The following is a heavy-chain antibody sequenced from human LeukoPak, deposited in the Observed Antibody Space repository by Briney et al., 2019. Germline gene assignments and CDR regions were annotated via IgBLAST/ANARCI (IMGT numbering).Heavy chain of an antibody. CDR2: INTNTGNP. Sequence: ASVKVSCKASGYTFTSYAMNWVRQAPGQGLEWMGWINTNTGNPTYAQGFTGRFVFSLDTSVSTACLQISSLKAEDTAVYYCARGGSITIFGVVIDWFDPWGQGTLVTVSS. V-gene: IGHV7-4-1*02. J-gene: IGHJ5*02. CDR3: ARGGSITIFGVVIDWFDP. CDR1: GYTFTSYA. D-gene: IGHD3-3*01.